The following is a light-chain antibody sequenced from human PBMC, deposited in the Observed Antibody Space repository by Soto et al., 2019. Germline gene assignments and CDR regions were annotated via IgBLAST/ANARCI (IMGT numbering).Light chain of an antibody. Sequence: EIVLTQSPATLSLSPGERATLSCRTSQSVYIYMAWYQQKPGQPPRLLIYDASHRATGIPDRFSGSGSGTDFTLSISSLEPEDFAVYSCQQRNNWPVYTFVQGTRLEI. V-gene: IGKV3-11*01. J-gene: IGKJ2*01. CDR2: DAS. CDR1: QSVYIY. CDR3: QQRNNWPVYT.